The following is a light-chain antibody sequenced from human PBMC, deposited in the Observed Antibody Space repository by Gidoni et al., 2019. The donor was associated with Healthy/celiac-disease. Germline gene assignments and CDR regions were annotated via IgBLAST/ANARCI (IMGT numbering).Light chain of an antibody. J-gene: IGLJ2*01. CDR2: DVS. CDR1: SSDVGGYNY. V-gene: IGLV2-14*03. Sequence: QSALTQPAPVSGSHGQSITISCTGTSSDVGGYNYVSWYQQHPGKAPKLMIYDVSNRPSGVSNRFSGSKSGNTASLTISGLQAEDEADYYCSSYTSSSTVVFGGGTKLTVL. CDR3: SSYTSSSTVV.